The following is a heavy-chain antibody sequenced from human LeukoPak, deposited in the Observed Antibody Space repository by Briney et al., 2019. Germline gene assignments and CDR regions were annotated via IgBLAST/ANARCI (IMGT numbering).Heavy chain of an antibody. Sequence: SETLSLTCAVYGVSFSGYYWSWIRQPPGKGLEWIGEINHSGSTNYNPSLKSRVTISVDTSKNQFSLKLSSVTAADTAVYYCARALRYFDWLGWFYYYYGMDVWGQGTTVTVSS. D-gene: IGHD3-9*01. J-gene: IGHJ6*02. CDR1: GVSFSGYY. CDR3: ARALRYFDWLGWFYYYYGMDV. CDR2: INHSGST. V-gene: IGHV4-34*01.